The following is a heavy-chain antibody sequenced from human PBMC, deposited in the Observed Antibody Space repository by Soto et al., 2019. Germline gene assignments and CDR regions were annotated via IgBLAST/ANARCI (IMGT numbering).Heavy chain of an antibody. D-gene: IGHD2-21*02. V-gene: IGHV3-23*01. Sequence: GVSLRLSCAASGFTFRSYAMSWVRQAPGKGLEWVSGISGSGISTHYADSVKGRFTISRDNSKNTLYLQMNSLRAEDTAVYYCAKEYCGGDCYLSAIGFDYWGQGTLVTVSS. CDR1: GFTFRSYA. CDR3: AKEYCGGDCYLSAIGFDY. J-gene: IGHJ4*02. CDR2: ISGSGIST.